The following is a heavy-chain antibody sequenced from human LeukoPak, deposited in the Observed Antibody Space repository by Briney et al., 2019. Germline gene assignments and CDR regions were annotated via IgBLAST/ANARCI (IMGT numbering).Heavy chain of an antibody. CDR2: IRQDESER. V-gene: IGHV3-7*01. CDR3: ARLSAYYYGSYFYYYMDV. D-gene: IGHD3-10*01. CDR1: GFPFSSYW. J-gene: IGHJ6*03. Sequence: GGSLRLSCAASGFPFSSYWMTWVRQLPGKEPEWVANIRQDESERYFADSVKGRFTISRDNAKKSVYLHMSSLRAEDTALYYCARLSAYYYGSYFYYYMDVWDKGTTVTVSS.